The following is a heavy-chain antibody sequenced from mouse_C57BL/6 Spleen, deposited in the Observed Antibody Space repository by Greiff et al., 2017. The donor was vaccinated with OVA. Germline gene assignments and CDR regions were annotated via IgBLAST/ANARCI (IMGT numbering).Heavy chain of an antibody. D-gene: IGHD1-1*01. CDR3: TTAGITTVVAYYFDD. Sequence: EVQLQQSGAELVRPGASVKLSCTASGFNIKDYYMHWVKQRPEQGLEWIGRIDPEDGDTEYAPKFQGKATMTADTSSNTAYLQLSSLTSEDTAVYYCTTAGITTVVAYYFDDWGQGTTLTVSS. J-gene: IGHJ2*01. V-gene: IGHV14-1*01. CDR1: GFNIKDYY. CDR2: IDPEDGDT.